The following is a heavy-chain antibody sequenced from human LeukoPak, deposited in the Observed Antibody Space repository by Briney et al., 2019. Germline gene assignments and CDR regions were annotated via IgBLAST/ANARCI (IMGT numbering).Heavy chain of an antibody. Sequence: SETLSLTCAVYGGSFSGYYWSWIRQPPGKGLEWIGEINHSGSTYYNPSLKSRVAISVDTSKNQFSLKLSSVTAADTAVYYCARGPPAVLYHYDSSGIFYFDYWGQGTLVXVSS. CDR1: GGSFSGYY. V-gene: IGHV4-34*01. CDR3: ARGPPAVLYHYDSSGIFYFDY. CDR2: INHSGST. D-gene: IGHD3-22*01. J-gene: IGHJ4*02.